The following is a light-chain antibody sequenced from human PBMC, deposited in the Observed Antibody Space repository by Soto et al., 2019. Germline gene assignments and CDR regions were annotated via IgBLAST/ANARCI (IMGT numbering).Light chain of an antibody. V-gene: IGKV3-20*01. CDR2: GAS. J-gene: IGKJ5*01. Sequence: IVLTQSPGTLSLSPGERVTLSCRASQSVTTRLAWYQHKPGQAPTLLMSGASTRASGVPVRFSGSGSGTDFTLTITRLEPEDFALYYCQQYGGSPMTFGLGTRVEIK. CDR1: QSVTTR. CDR3: QQYGGSPMT.